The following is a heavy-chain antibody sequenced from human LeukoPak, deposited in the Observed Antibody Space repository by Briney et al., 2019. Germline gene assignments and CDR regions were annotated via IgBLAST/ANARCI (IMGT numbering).Heavy chain of an antibody. CDR3: ARDPAGGRIVTENDY. J-gene: IGHJ4*02. D-gene: IGHD3-16*01. CDR2: INDRGNT. CDR1: GGSFSGYY. Sequence: SSETLSLTCAVYGGSFSGYYWSWIRQSPGEGLEWIGEINDRGNTNSNPSLKSRVTISVDPSKNQVSLKLSSVTAADTAVYYCARDPAGGRIVTENDYWGQGTLVTVSS. V-gene: IGHV4-34*01.